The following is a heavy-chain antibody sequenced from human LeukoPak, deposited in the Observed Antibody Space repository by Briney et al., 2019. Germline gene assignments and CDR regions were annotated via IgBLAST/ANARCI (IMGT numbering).Heavy chain of an antibody. CDR2: INPNSGGT. Sequence: ASVKVSCKASGYTFTVYYMHWVRQAPGQGLEGMGCINPNSGGTNYAQNFQGRVTMSRDTSISTAYMELSRLRSDDTAVYYCARGGYEYVWGSYRYPSHPDYWGQGNLVTVSS. CDR1: GYTFTVYY. CDR3: ARGGYEYVWGSYRYPSHPDY. D-gene: IGHD3-16*02. J-gene: IGHJ4*02. V-gene: IGHV1-2*02.